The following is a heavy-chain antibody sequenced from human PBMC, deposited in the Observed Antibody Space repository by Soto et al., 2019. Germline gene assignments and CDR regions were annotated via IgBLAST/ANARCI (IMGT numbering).Heavy chain of an antibody. D-gene: IGHD1-1*01. CDR2: ISSSGGSR. J-gene: IGHJ5*02. CDR3: AKDPPSPWTANWVDP. V-gene: IGHV3-23*01. Sequence: EEQVSESGGGLVQAGGSLRLSCAASGFSFNTFAMSWIRQAPGKGLEWVSHISSSGGSRDYADSVRARFFISRDNSKNVLSLQMTSLRVADPATYYCAKDPPSPWTANWVDPWGKGTLVTVSS. CDR1: GFSFNTFA.